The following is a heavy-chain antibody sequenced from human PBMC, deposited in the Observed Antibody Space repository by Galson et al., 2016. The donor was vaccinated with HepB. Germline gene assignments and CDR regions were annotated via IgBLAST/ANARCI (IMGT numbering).Heavy chain of an antibody. D-gene: IGHD2-15*01. CDR1: GFNFITTW. Sequence: SLRLSCAASGFNFITTWMHWVRRSPGKGLVWVSRINGDGRITNYADSVRGRFTISRDNAKKTVSLQMKSLKTEDTAVYYCTIEGISNVRGYGYGMDVWGQGTTVTVS. V-gene: IGHV3-74*01. J-gene: IGHJ6*02. CDR2: INGDGRIT. CDR3: TIEGISNVRGYGYGMDV.